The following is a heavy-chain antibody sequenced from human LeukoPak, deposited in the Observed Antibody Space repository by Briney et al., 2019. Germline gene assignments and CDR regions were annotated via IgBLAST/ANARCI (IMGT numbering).Heavy chain of an antibody. Sequence: SVKLSCKASGGTFSSYAISWVRQAPGQGLEWMGGIIPIFGTANYAQKFQGRVTITTDESTSTAYMELSSLRSEETAVYYCAALFRNIEEAPRLLKSDYWGQGTLVTVSS. J-gene: IGHJ4*02. CDR3: AALFRNIEEAPRLLKSDY. CDR1: GGTFSSYA. CDR2: IIPIFGTA. D-gene: IGHD6-13*01. V-gene: IGHV1-69*05.